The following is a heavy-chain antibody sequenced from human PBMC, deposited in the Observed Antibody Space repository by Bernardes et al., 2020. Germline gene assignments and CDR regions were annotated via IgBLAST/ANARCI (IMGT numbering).Heavy chain of an antibody. CDR1: GGSFSGYY. D-gene: IGHD6-13*01. Sequence: SETLSLTCAVFGGSFSGYYWYWIRQPPGKGLEWIGEINQSGSTNYNPSLKSRVTISVDTSKNQFSLKLTAVTVADTAVYYCARARYSSRSPPGYWGQGTLVTVSS. V-gene: IGHV4-34*01. CDR3: ARARYSSRSPPGY. J-gene: IGHJ4*02. CDR2: INQSGST.